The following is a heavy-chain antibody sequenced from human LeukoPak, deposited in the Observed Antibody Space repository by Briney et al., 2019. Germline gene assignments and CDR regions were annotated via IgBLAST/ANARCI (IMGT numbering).Heavy chain of an antibody. CDR2: IYYSGST. CDR1: GGSISCYY. D-gene: IGHD3-9*01. CDR3: ARFWYDILTGQQYFDY. J-gene: IGHJ4*02. Sequence: SETLSLTCTVSGGSISCYYWSWIRQPPGKGLEWIGYIYYSGSTYYNPSLKSRVTISVDTSKNQFSLKLSSVTAADTAVYYCARFWYDILTGQQYFDYWGQGTLVTVSS. V-gene: IGHV4-59*08.